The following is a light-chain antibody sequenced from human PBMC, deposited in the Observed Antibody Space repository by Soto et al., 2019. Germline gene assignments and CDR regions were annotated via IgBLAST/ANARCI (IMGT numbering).Light chain of an antibody. J-gene: IGKJ1*01. CDR2: WAS. CDR3: QQSYSPPWT. V-gene: IGKV4-1*01. Sequence: DIVMTQSPDSLPVSLGERATIHCKSSQSVLYSSNNKNYLAWYQQKPGQPPKLLIYWASTRESGVPDRFSGSGSETDFTLSISSLQAEDVAVYYCQQSYSPPWTFGQGTKVEIK. CDR1: QSVLYSSNNKNY.